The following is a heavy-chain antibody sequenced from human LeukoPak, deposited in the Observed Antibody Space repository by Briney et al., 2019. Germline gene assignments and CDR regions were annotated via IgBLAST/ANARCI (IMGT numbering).Heavy chain of an antibody. Sequence: SETLSLTCAVYGGSFSGYYWSWVRQPPGKGLEWIGEISDDGNTNTNSNPSLKSRVIISVDTSKNQFSLKLTSVTAADTAVYFCARRAYDVTWYFDYWGRGALVTVSS. CDR3: ARRAYDVTWYFDY. CDR1: GGSFSGYY. J-gene: IGHJ4*02. V-gene: IGHV4-34*01. CDR2: ISDDGNTNT. D-gene: IGHD3-16*01.